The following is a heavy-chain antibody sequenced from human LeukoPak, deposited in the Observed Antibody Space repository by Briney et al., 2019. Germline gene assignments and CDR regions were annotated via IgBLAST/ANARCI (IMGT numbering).Heavy chain of an antibody. D-gene: IGHD2-2*01. CDR3: ARVRYCSSTSCPAHFDY. J-gene: IGHJ4*02. Sequence: GGSLRLSCAASGFTFSDYTMNWVRQAPGKGLVWVSYISSSSSSIYYADSVKGRFTVSRDNAKNSLSLQMNSLRAEDTAVYYCARVRYCSSTSCPAHFDYWGQGTLVTVSS. CDR1: GFTFSDYT. V-gene: IGHV3-48*01. CDR2: ISSSSSSI.